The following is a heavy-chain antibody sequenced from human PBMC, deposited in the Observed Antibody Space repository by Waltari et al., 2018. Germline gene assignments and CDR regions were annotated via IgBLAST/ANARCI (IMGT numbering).Heavy chain of an antibody. CDR2: TYFRSKWSD. Sequence: QVQLQQSGPGLVKPSQTLSLTCAISGDSVSSYSSAWNWIRQSPSRGFEWLVRTYFRSKWSDDYAVSVRGRLTINPDTSKNQFSLQLNSVTPEDTAVYYCARGVVANTYYFDYWGQGTLVTVSS. D-gene: IGHD2-15*01. CDR3: ARGVVANTYYFDY. J-gene: IGHJ4*02. V-gene: IGHV6-1*01. CDR1: GDSVSSYSSA.